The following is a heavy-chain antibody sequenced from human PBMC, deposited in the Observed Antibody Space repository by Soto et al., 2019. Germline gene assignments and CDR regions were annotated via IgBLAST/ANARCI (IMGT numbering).Heavy chain of an antibody. CDR3: TRAGRIAARSTDY. V-gene: IGHV3-49*04. Sequence: GGSLRLSCTASGFTFGDYAMSWVRQAPGKGLEWVGFIRSKAYGGTTEYAASVKGRFTISRDDSKSIAYLQMNSLKTEDTAVYYCTRAGRIAARSTDYWGQGTLVTVSS. CDR1: GFTFGDYA. CDR2: IRSKAYGGTT. J-gene: IGHJ4*02. D-gene: IGHD6-6*01.